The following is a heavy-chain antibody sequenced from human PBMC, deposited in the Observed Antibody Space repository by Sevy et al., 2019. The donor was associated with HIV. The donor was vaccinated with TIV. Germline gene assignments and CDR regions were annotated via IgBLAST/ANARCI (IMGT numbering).Heavy chain of an antibody. CDR2: IYPDDSDT. J-gene: IGHJ5*02. CDR3: ARHRLYSSSWYSEVYNWFDP. V-gene: IGHV5-51*01. D-gene: IGHD6-13*01. Sequence: GESLKISCKGSGYSFTSYWIGWVRQMPGKGLEWMGIIYPDDSDTRYSPSFQGQVTISADKSISTAYLQWSSLKASDTATHYCARHRLYSSSWYSEVYNWFDPWGQGTLVTVSS. CDR1: GYSFTSYW.